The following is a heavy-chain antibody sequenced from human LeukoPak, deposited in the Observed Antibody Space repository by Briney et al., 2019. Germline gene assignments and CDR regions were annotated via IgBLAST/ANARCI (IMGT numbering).Heavy chain of an antibody. CDR2: ISNDGSNK. Sequence: PGGSLRLSCAASGFTLSSYGMHWVRQAPGKGLEWVAVISNDGSNKNYADSVKGRFTISRDNSKTTLYLQMSSLRAEDTALYYCAKGCSTGSSCYIIDYWGQGTLVTVSS. V-gene: IGHV3-30*18. J-gene: IGHJ4*02. CDR3: AKGCSTGSSCYIIDY. CDR1: GFTLSSYG. D-gene: IGHD2-15*01.